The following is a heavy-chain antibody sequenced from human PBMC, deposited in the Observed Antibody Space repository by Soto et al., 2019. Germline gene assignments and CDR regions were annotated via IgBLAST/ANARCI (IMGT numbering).Heavy chain of an antibody. V-gene: IGHV4-59*01. Sequence: WETLSLTCSVSGGSISGSSWSWIRQSPGKGLEWLGYVSYTGSTNYSPSLRSRVSISVDTSKNEFSLRLSSVTAADTAVYFCARSVAVPGAHIDYWGQGTQVTVSS. CDR3: ARSVAVPGAHIDY. J-gene: IGHJ4*02. D-gene: IGHD6-19*01. CDR2: VSYTGST. CDR1: GGSISGSS.